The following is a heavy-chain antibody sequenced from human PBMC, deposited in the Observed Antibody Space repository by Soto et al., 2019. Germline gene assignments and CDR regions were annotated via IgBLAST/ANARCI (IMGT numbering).Heavy chain of an antibody. Sequence: SVKVSCKASGGTFSSYAISWVRQAPGQGLEWMGGIIPIFGTANYAQKFQGRVTITADESTSTAYMELSSLRSEDTAVYYCARDHGISGYYYYYYYGMDVWGQGTTVTVSS. D-gene: IGHD3-22*01. V-gene: IGHV1-69*13. J-gene: IGHJ6*02. CDR2: IIPIFGTA. CDR3: ARDHGISGYYYYYYYGMDV. CDR1: GGTFSSYA.